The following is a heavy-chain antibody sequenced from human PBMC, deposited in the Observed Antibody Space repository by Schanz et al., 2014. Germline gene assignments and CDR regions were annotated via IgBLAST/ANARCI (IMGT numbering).Heavy chain of an antibody. CDR1: GFTFRTYL. Sequence: EVQLVESGGGLVQPGGSLRLSCAASGFTFRTYLMNWVRQAPGKGLEWVSYIRSDNNYIYYADSVKGRFTISRDNAKNSLFLQMNSLTAEDTAVYYCAKDLPSDYYIAYWGQGTLVAVSS. CDR3: AKDLPSDYYIAY. V-gene: IGHV3-21*01. D-gene: IGHD3-22*01. CDR2: IRSDNNYI. J-gene: IGHJ4*02.